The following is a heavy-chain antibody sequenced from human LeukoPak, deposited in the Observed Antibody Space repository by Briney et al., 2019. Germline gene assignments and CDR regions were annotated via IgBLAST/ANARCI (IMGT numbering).Heavy chain of an antibody. D-gene: IGHD6-19*01. CDR2: IIPIFGTA. J-gene: IGHJ4*02. Sequence: GASVKVSCKASGGTFSSYAISWVRQAPGQGLEWMGGIIPIFGTANYAQTFQGRVTITADESTSTAYMELSSLRSEDTAVYYCARGGEYSSGWYSRLPYYFDYWGQGTLVTVSS. CDR3: ARGGEYSSGWYSRLPYYFDY. V-gene: IGHV1-69*13. CDR1: GGTFSSYA.